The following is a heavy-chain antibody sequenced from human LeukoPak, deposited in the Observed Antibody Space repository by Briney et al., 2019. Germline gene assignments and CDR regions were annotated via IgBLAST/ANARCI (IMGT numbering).Heavy chain of an antibody. V-gene: IGHV4-39*07. D-gene: IGHD2-2*01. J-gene: IGHJ4*02. Sequence: TPSETLSLTCTVSGGSISSSSYYWGWIRQPPGKGLEWIGSIYYSGSTYYNPSLKSRVTISVDTSKNQFSLKLSSVTAADTAVYYCARIAVVGAELDYWGQGTLVTVSS. CDR3: ARIAVVGAELDY. CDR1: GGSISSSSYY. CDR2: IYYSGST.